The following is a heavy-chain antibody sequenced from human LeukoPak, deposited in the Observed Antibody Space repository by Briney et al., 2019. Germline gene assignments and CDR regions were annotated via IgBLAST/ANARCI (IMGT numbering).Heavy chain of an antibody. CDR3: ARGPLRYSGSYYHY. V-gene: IGHV4-34*01. Sequence: SETLSLTCTVSGGSISSYYWSWIRQPPGKGLEWIGEINHSGSTNYNPSLKSRVTISVDTSKNQFSLKLSSVTAADTAVYYCARGPLRYSGSYYHYWGQGTLVTVSS. D-gene: IGHD1-26*01. CDR2: INHSGST. J-gene: IGHJ4*02. CDR1: GGSISSYY.